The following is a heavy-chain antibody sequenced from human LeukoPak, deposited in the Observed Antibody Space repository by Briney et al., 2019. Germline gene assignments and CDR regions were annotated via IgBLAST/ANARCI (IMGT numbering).Heavy chain of an antibody. D-gene: IGHD3-10*01. CDR1: GYTFTSYG. J-gene: IGHJ6*03. CDR2: ISAYNGNT. CDR3: AIQLPPERYGSGGEPHDSYYYMDV. Sequence: GASVKVSCKASGYTFTSYGISWVRQAPGQGLEWMGWISAYNGNTDYAQKFQGRVTMTTDTSTSTAYMELRSLRSDDTAVYYCAIQLPPERYGSGGEPHDSYYYMDVWGKGTTVTVSS. V-gene: IGHV1-18*01.